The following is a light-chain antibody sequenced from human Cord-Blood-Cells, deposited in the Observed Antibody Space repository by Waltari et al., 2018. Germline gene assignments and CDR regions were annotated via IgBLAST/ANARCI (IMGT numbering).Light chain of an antibody. V-gene: IGLV2-23*01. Sequence: SALTQPASVSGSPGQSITISCTGTSSDVGSYNLVSRYQQHPGKAPKLMIYEGSKRPSGVSNRFSGSKSGNTASLTISGLQAEDEADYYCCSYAGSSTWVFGGGTKLTVL. CDR1: SSDVGSYNL. CDR2: EGS. J-gene: IGLJ3*02. CDR3: CSYAGSSTWV.